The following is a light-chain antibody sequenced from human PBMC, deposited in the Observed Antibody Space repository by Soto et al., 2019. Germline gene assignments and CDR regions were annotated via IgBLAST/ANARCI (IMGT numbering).Light chain of an antibody. Sequence: QSVLAQPPSESAAPGQKVTISCSGSSSNIGGNSVSWYQQLPGTAPKLLIYDDNKRPSGIPDRLCGSKSGTSATLGITGFHTGDEADYYSGSWDTSLTAYVFGTGTTGPVL. CDR3: GSWDTSLTAYV. J-gene: IGLJ1*01. CDR2: DDN. CDR1: SSNIGGNS. V-gene: IGLV1-51*01.